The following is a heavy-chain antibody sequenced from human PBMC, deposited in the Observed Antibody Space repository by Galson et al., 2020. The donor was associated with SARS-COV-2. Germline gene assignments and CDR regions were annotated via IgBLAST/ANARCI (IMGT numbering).Heavy chain of an antibody. CDR2: ITTSGST. J-gene: IGHJ4*02. CDR1: GGSINTDNIY. D-gene: IGHD1-26*01. CDR3: ARWVSGSVDS. V-gene: IGHV4-61*02. Sequence: SETLSLTCIVSGGSINTDNIYWSWIRQPAGKGLEWIGRITTSGSTNYNPSLKSRVTISRDTSRNQLSLQVTSVTAADTAVYYCARWVSGSVDSWGQGTPVTVSS.